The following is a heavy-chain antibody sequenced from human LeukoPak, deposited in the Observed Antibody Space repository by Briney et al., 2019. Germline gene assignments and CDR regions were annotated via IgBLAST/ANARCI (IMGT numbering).Heavy chain of an antibody. CDR2: ISAYNGNT. Sequence: ASVKVSCKASGYTFTSYGISWVRQAPGQGLEWMGWISAYNGNTNYAQKLQGRVTMTTDTSTRTAYMELRSLRSAATAVYYCASLFCSGDSGYLGFDYWGQGTLVTVSS. D-gene: IGHD2-15*01. CDR3: ASLFCSGDSGYLGFDY. V-gene: IGHV1-18*01. CDR1: GYTFTSYG. J-gene: IGHJ4*02.